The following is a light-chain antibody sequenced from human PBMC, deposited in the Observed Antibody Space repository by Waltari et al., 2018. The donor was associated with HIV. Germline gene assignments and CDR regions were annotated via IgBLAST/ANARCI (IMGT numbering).Light chain of an antibody. CDR1: SPRNYY. V-gene: IGLV3-19*01. CDR3: KSRDSSCERYV. J-gene: IGLJ1*01. CDR2: VKN. Sequence: SSELTHDPAVSVALGQTVKITCQGDSPRNYYVTWYQQKAGQAPVAAFYVKNSRPSCSHDRFAVSNSRNTSSWTSSGAQAEDEADYYCKSRDSSCERYVFGSGTRVTVL.